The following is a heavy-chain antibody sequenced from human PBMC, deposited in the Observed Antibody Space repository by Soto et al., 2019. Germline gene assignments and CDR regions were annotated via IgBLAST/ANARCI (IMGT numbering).Heavy chain of an antibody. CDR2: ISSSSTTT. V-gene: IGHV3-48*02. D-gene: IGHD1-26*01. CDR1: GFTFSTES. Sequence: EVQLVESGGGLVQPGGSLRVSCAASGFTFSTESMNWLRQAPGKGLEWVSYISSSSTTTSYADSVKGRFTISRDNAKNSLYLQMNSLRDEDTAVYYCAGTLSGSYSGHYWGQGTLVTVSS. J-gene: IGHJ4*02. CDR3: AGTLSGSYSGHY.